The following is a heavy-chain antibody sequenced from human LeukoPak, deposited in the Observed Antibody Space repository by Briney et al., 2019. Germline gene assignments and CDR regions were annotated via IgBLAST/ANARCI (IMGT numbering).Heavy chain of an antibody. J-gene: IGHJ5*02. CDR3: AREGDSNSVGWFDP. Sequence: SETLSLTCTVSGYSISTGYYWDWIRQPPGKGLEWIGTFYHGGSTYYNPSLKSRVTISVDTSKNQFSLNLTSVTAADTAVYYCAREGDSNSVGWFDPWGQGTLVTVSS. D-gene: IGHD6-13*01. CDR2: FYHGGST. CDR1: GYSISTGYY. V-gene: IGHV4-38-2*02.